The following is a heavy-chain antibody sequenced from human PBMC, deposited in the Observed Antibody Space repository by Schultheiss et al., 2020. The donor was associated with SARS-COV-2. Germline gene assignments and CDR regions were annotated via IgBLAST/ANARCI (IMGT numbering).Heavy chain of an antibody. J-gene: IGHJ4*02. V-gene: IGHV4-59*01. CDR2: VYFDGST. D-gene: IGHD3-10*01. CDR3: ARGKWGVGYFDY. CDR1: GGSISSSY. Sequence: SETLSLTCTVSGGSISSSYWSWIRQPPGKGLEWIGHVYFDGSTYYNPSLKSRVTISVDTSKNQFSLKLSSVTAADTAVYFCARGKWGVGYFDYWGQGMLVTVSS.